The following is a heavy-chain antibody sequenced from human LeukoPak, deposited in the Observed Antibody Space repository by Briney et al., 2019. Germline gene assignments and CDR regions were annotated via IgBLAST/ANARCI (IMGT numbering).Heavy chain of an antibody. CDR1: GFTFSSYW. J-gene: IGHJ4*02. Sequence: PGGSLRLSCAASGFTFSSYWVTWVCQAPGKGRELVANIKQDGSEKYLVDSVKGRFTISRDNAQHSVYLQMNSLRAEDTAVYYCARDVGATVLENWGQGTLVTVSS. CDR2: IKQDGSEK. CDR3: ARDVGATVLEN. D-gene: IGHD1-26*01. V-gene: IGHV3-7*04.